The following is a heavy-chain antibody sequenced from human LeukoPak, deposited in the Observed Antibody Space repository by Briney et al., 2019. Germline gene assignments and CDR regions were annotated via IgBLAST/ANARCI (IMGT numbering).Heavy chain of an antibody. CDR3: AIAEWALLADY. Sequence: GGSLRLSCAASGFTFSSYGMSWVRQAPGKGLEWVSYISSSGSTIYYADSVKGRFTISRDNAKNSLYLQMNSLRAEDTAVYYCAIAEWALLADYWGQGTLVTVSS. CDR2: ISSSGSTI. D-gene: IGHD3-3*01. V-gene: IGHV3-48*04. CDR1: GFTFSSYG. J-gene: IGHJ4*02.